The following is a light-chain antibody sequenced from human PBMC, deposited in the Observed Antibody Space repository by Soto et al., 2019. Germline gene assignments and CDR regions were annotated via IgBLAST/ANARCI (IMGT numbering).Light chain of an antibody. Sequence: SVLTQSPATLSLSPGERADLSCRASQSVDRYLAWYQQKPGQAPRLLIFGASNRATGIPARFSGSGSGTDFTLTISSLEAEDFAVYYCLQRSTRPITFGGGTKVEIK. CDR1: QSVDRY. V-gene: IGKV3-11*01. CDR2: GAS. J-gene: IGKJ4*01. CDR3: LQRSTRPIT.